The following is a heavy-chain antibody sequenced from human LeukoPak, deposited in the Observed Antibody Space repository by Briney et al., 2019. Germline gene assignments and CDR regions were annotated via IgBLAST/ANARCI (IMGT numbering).Heavy chain of an antibody. V-gene: IGHV3-23*01. Sequence: SGGSLRPSCAASGFTFSSYAMSWVRRAPGKGLEWVAVVSGSGGSTYYADSVKGRFTISRDNSKNTLYLQMNSLRAEDTAIYYCAKLPATVTSYYFDYWGQGTLVTVSS. J-gene: IGHJ4*02. D-gene: IGHD4-17*01. CDR1: GFTFSSYA. CDR3: AKLPATVTSYYFDY. CDR2: VSGSGGST.